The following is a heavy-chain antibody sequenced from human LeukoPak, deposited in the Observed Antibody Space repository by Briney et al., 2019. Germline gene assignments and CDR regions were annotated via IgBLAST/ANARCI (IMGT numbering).Heavy chain of an antibody. CDR3: STSAGTGKYSFDH. CDR2: ISWRSTYI. CDR1: GSDFSDYC. Sequence: GGSLRLSCVVSGSDFSDYCMNWVRQAPGKGLEWISSISWRSTYIYYADSLKGRFTISRDNAKDSLYLQIDSLRPEDTAMYYCSTSAGTGKYSFDHWGQGVLVAVSS. D-gene: IGHD1-1*01. V-gene: IGHV3-21*01. J-gene: IGHJ4*02.